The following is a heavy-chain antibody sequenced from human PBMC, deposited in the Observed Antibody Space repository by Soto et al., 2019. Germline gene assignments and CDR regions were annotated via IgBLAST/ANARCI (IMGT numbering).Heavy chain of an antibody. V-gene: IGHV4-34*01. CDR1: GGSFTGYY. D-gene: IGHD1-7*01. CDR2: INHSGST. Sequence: SETLSLTCAVYGGSFTGYYWNWIRQPPGKGLEWIGEINHSGSTNYNPSLKSRVTISVDTSKNQFSLKLSSVTAADTAVYYCARGWELRSFMDVWGKGTTVTVSS. CDR3: ARGWELRSFMDV. J-gene: IGHJ6*03.